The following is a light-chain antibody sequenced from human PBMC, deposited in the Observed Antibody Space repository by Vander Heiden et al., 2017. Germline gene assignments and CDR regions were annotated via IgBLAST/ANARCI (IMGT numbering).Light chain of an antibody. V-gene: IGKV1-39*01. CDR3: QQSYSTPRT. Sequence: DIHTTHSPSSLSVSVGDRVTITCRASQSISSYLNWYQQKPGNAPKLLIYAASSLQSGVPSRFSGSGSGTDFTLTISSLQPEDFATYYCQQSYSTPRTFGQGTKVEIK. CDR1: QSISSY. J-gene: IGKJ1*01. CDR2: AAS.